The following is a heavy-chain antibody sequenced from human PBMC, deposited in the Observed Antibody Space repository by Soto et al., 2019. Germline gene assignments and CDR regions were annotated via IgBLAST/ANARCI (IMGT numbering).Heavy chain of an antibody. V-gene: IGHV3-15*01. CDR2: IKSKTDGGTT. Sequence: GSLRLSCAASGFTFSNAWMSWVRQAPGKGLEWVGRIKSKTDGGTTDYAAPVKGRFTISRDDSKNTLYLQMNSLKTEDTAVYYCTIYNWNKPPGYWGQGTLVTVSS. J-gene: IGHJ4*02. CDR3: TIYNWNKPPGY. CDR1: GFTFSNAW. D-gene: IGHD1-20*01.